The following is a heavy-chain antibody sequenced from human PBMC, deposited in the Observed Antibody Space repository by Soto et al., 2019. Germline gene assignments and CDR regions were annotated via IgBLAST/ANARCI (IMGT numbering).Heavy chain of an antibody. J-gene: IGHJ6*02. V-gene: IGHV3-23*01. CDR1: GFSFSSYA. CDR3: AKMTSDSYGRNYGMDV. Sequence: EVHLLESGGGLVQPGGSLRLSCAGSGFSFSSYAMSWVRQGPEKGLEWVSALSDSGVSPYYAASVKGRFTISRDNSKNILYLQMDSLRVEDTALYYCAKMTSDSYGRNYGMDVWGQGTTVTVSS. D-gene: IGHD5-18*01. CDR2: LSDSGVSP.